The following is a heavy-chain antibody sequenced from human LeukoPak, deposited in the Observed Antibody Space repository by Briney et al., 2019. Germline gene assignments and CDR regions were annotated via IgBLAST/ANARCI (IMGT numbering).Heavy chain of an antibody. Sequence: GGSLRLSCAASGFTFSSYWMSWVRQALGRGLKWVANIKQDGSEKNYVDSVKGRFTISRDNARKSLYLQMNSLRAEDTAVYYCASSSSSYIFDYWGQGTLVTVSS. D-gene: IGHD2-2*02. V-gene: IGHV3-7*01. J-gene: IGHJ4*02. CDR3: ASSSSSYIFDY. CDR2: IKQDGSEK. CDR1: GFTFSSYW.